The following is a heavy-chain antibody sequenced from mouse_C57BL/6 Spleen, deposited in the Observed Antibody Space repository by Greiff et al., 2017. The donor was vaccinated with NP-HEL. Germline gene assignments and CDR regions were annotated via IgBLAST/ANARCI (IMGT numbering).Heavy chain of an antibody. CDR1: GYTFTDYY. J-gene: IGHJ4*01. Sequence: VQLQQSGPELVKPGASVKISCKASGYTFTDYYMNWVKQSHGKSLEWIGDINPNNGGTSYNQKFKGKATLTVDKSSSTAYMELRSLTSEDSAVYYCAPLLRYAMDYWGQGTSVTVSS. CDR3: APLLRYAMDY. V-gene: IGHV1-26*01. D-gene: IGHD1-2*01. CDR2: INPNNGGT.